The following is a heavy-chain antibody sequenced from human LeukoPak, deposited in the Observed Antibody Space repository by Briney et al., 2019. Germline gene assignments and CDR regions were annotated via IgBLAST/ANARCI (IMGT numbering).Heavy chain of an antibody. CDR3: AKDEELYCSSISCFNFDY. CDR1: GFTFSSYA. J-gene: IGHJ4*02. Sequence: GGSLRLSCAASGFTFSSYAMSWVRQAPGKGLDWVSAISGSGGSTYYADSVKGRFTISRDNSKNTLYLQMNSLRVEDTAVYYCAKDEELYCSSISCFNFDYWGQGTLVTVSS. D-gene: IGHD2-2*01. CDR2: ISGSGGST. V-gene: IGHV3-23*01.